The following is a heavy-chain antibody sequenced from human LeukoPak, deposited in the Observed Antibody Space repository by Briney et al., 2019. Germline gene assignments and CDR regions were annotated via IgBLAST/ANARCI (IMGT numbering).Heavy chain of an antibody. Sequence: TGGSLRLSCAASGLTFSNAWMSWVRQAPGKGLEWVGLTKRKSDGGTTDYAAPVKGRFTMSRDDSKNTLYLQMNSLKTEDTAVYYCTTVSPTAVYWGQGTLVTVSS. CDR2: TKRKSDGGTT. CDR3: TTVSPTAVY. V-gene: IGHV3-15*01. J-gene: IGHJ4*02. D-gene: IGHD4-23*01. CDR1: GLTFSNAW.